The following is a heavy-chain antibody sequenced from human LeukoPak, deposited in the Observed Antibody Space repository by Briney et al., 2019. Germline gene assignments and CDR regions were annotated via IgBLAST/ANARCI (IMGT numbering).Heavy chain of an antibody. CDR3: AHSYDSSDYFSAGAFHI. Sequence: SGPTLVKPTQTLTLTCTFSGVSLSTSGGGVGWIRQPSGKALEWLALIYWEDDKRYSPSLKTRLTITKDTSKNQVVLTMTNMDPVDTATYYCAHSYDSSDYFSAGAFHIWGQGTMVTVSS. CDR1: GVSLSTSGGG. V-gene: IGHV2-5*02. CDR2: IYWEDDK. D-gene: IGHD3-22*01. J-gene: IGHJ3*02.